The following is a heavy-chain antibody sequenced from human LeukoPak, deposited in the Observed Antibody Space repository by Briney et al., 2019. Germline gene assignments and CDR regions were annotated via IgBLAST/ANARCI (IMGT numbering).Heavy chain of an antibody. CDR2: IWYDGSNK. V-gene: IGHV3-33*01. Sequence: GGSLRLSCVASGFTFSSYAMHWVRQAPGKGLEWVAVIWYDGSNKYYAESVKGRFTISRDNSKNTVYLQMNSLRAGDTAVYYCARDQRDIVAAIGGPGYWGQGTLVTVSS. CDR3: ARDQRDIVAAIGGPGY. CDR1: GFTFSSYA. D-gene: IGHD5-12*01. J-gene: IGHJ4*02.